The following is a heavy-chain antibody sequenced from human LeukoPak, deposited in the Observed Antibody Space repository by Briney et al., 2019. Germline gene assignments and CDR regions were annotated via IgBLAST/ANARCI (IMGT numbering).Heavy chain of an antibody. CDR3: ARAQWSPLNYYYYGMDV. J-gene: IGHJ6*02. CDR1: GGSISRYN. D-gene: IGHD2-15*01. CDR2: IFTSGST. Sequence: SETLSLTCSVSGGSISRYNWNWIRQPAGKGLEWIGRIFTSGSTNYNPSLKSRVTMTIDTSKNYFSLKMRSVTAADTAVYYCARAQWSPLNYYYYGMDVWGQGTTVTVSS. V-gene: IGHV4-4*07.